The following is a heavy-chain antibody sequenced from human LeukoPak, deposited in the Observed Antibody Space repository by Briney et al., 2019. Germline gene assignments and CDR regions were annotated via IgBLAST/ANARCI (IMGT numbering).Heavy chain of an antibody. V-gene: IGHV4-38-2*01. CDR2: IDHSATT. CDR1: GYSISSGHY. Sequence: PSETLSLTCAVSGYSISSGHYWGWIRRPPGQGLEWIGTIDHSATTYYSSSLKSRVTMSVDTSKNQFSLNLRSVTAADTAFYYCARNGGYGKFDSWGQGALVTVSS. J-gene: IGHJ4*02. D-gene: IGHD1-26*01. CDR3: ARNGGYGKFDS.